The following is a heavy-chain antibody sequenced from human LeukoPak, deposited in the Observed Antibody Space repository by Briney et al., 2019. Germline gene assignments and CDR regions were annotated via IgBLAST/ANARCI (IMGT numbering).Heavy chain of an antibody. CDR3: ARSIGGQLVRAFDI. D-gene: IGHD6-6*01. CDR1: GGSISSYY. CDR2: IYYSGST. J-gene: IGHJ3*02. Sequence: SETLSLTCTVSGGSISSYYWSWIRQPPGKGLEWIGYIYYSGSTNYNPSLKSRVTISVGTSKNQFSLKLSSVTAADTAVYYCARSIGGQLVRAFDIWGQGTMVTVSS. V-gene: IGHV4-59*01.